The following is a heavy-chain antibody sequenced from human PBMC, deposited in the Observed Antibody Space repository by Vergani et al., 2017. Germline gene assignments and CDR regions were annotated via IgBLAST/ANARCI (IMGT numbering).Heavy chain of an antibody. CDR2: IDRNYGVK. Sequence: EVQLVEAGGGLVQPGGSLRLSCTASGFTFQAFAFHWVRQVSGRGLEWVSGIDRNYGVKNGNSIEGRFSISRDNAKKAVFLQMNNLRHEDTALYFCVKDNDYDADGPFDLWGRGTLVTVSS. CDR3: VKDNDYDADGPFDL. J-gene: IGHJ2*01. D-gene: IGHD3-16*01. CDR1: GFTFQAFA. V-gene: IGHV3-9*01.